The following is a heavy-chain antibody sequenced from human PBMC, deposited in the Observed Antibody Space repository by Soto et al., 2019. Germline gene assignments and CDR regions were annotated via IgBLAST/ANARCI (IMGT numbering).Heavy chain of an antibody. CDR1: GGSISSYY. CDR2: ISYSGST. Sequence: SETLSLTCTVSGGSISSYYLSWIRQPPGKGLEWIGYISYSGSTNYNPSLKSRVTISVDTSKNQFSLKLSSVIAEDTAVYCCARSYYDFWSGSLYYYMDVWGKGTTVTVSS. D-gene: IGHD3-3*01. V-gene: IGHV4-59*01. J-gene: IGHJ6*03. CDR3: ARSYYDFWSGSLYYYMDV.